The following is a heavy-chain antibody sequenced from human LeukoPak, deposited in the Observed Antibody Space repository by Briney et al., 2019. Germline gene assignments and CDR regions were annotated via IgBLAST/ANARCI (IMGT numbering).Heavy chain of an antibody. Sequence: PGGSLRLSCAASGFTFSSYAMSWVRQAPGKGLEWVSTITGSGGNTYYADSVKGRFTISRDNSKNTLYLQMNSLRAEDTAMYYCAKESPVAATGRSWFDPWGQGTLVTVSS. D-gene: IGHD6-13*01. CDR3: AKESPVAATGRSWFDP. J-gene: IGHJ5*02. CDR2: ITGSGGNT. CDR1: GFTFSSYA. V-gene: IGHV3-23*01.